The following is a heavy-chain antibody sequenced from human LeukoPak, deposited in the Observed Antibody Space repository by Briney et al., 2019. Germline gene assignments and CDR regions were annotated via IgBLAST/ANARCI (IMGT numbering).Heavy chain of an antibody. CDR1: GFTFSSYA. D-gene: IGHD5-18*01. CDR3: AKALEKWGYSYGDDY. V-gene: IGHV3-23*01. CDR2: ISGSGGST. J-gene: IGHJ4*02. Sequence: PGGSLRLSCAASGFTFSSYAMSWVRQAPGKGLEWVSAISGSGGSTYYADSVKGRFTISRDNSKNTLYLQMNSLRAEDTAVYYCAKALEKWGYSYGDDYWGQGTLVTVSS.